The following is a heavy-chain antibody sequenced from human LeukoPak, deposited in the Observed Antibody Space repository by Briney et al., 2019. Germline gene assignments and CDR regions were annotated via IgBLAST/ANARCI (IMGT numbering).Heavy chain of an antibody. D-gene: IGHD3-22*01. Sequence: PGGSLRLSCAPSGFTFRSYEMNWVRQAPGKGLEWVSYISFSGSTIYYADSVKGRFTISRDNGKNSLYVQMNSLRAEDTAVYYCARGGYYDSSGYYYVGYFHHWGQGTLVTVSS. V-gene: IGHV3-48*03. J-gene: IGHJ1*01. CDR3: ARGGYYDSSGYYYVGYFHH. CDR2: ISFSGSTI. CDR1: GFTFRSYE.